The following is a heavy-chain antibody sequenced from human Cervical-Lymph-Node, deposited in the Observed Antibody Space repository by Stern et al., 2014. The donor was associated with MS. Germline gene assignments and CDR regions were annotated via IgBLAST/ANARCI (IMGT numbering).Heavy chain of an antibody. J-gene: IGHJ4*02. CDR1: GYTFTGYY. V-gene: IGHV1-2*06. CDR3: ARDQLLRGLLTYYDYVWGSYDYYYFDY. Sequence: VQLEESGAEVKKPGASVKVSCKASGYTFTGYYMHWVRQAPGQGLEWMGRINPNSGGTNYAQKFQGRVTMTRDTSISTAYMELSRLRSDDTAVYYCARDQLLRGLLTYYDYVWGSYDYYYFDYWGQGTLVTVSS. CDR2: INPNSGGT. D-gene: IGHD3-16*01.